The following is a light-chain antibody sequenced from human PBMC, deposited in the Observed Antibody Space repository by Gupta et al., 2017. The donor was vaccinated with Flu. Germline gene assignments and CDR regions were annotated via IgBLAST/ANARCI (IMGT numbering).Light chain of an antibody. V-gene: IGKV3-15*01. J-gene: IGKJ1*01. CDR3: QQYNNWPPWT. CDR2: GAP. Sequence: ATLSVSPGERATLSCRASQSVSSNLAWYQQKPGQAPRLLIYGAPTRATGIPARFSGSGSGTEFTLTISSLQSEDFAVYYCQQYNNWPPWTFGQGTKVEIK. CDR1: QSVSSN.